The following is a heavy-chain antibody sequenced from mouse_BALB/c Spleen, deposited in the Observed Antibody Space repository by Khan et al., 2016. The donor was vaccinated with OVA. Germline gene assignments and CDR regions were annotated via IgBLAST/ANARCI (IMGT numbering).Heavy chain of an antibody. CDR2: MWGDGST. CDR3: ARQPYCHYNGMAY. V-gene: IGHV2-6-1*01. D-gene: IGHD2-10*01. Sequence: QVQLKESGPGLVAPSQSLSITCTISGFSLANYGVHWVRQPPGKGLEWLVLMWGDGSTSYNSVLKSRLTISQDNSRCQVFLKMNSLQTADTAMYFCARQPYCHYNGMAYWGQGTSVTVSS. J-gene: IGHJ4*01. CDR1: GFSLANYG.